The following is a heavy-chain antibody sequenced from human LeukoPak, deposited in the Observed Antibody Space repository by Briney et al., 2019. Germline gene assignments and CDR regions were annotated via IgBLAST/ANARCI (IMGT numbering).Heavy chain of an antibody. CDR3: ARGVAGPAAINGYYFDY. V-gene: IGHV4-61*02. J-gene: IGHJ4*02. CDR2: IYTSGST. CDR1: GGSISSSSYY. D-gene: IGHD2-2*01. Sequence: PSETLSLTCTVSGGSISSSSYYWSWIRQPAGKGLEWIGRIYTSGSTNYNPSLKSRVTMSVDTSKNQFSLKLSSVTAADTAVYYCARGVAGPAAINGYYFDYWGQGTLVTVSS.